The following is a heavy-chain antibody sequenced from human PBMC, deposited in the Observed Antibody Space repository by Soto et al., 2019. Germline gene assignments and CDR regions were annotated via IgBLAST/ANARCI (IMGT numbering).Heavy chain of an antibody. V-gene: IGHV1-69*01. CDR3: AKVRYSSPMGYYYGMDV. CDR1: RVTFSKFI. J-gene: IGHJ6*02. D-gene: IGHD6-19*01. Sequence: QVQLEQSGGEVKKPGSSVKVSCKASRVTFSKFIVTWVRQAPGLGLEWVGGIIPIFGTANYAQKFQGRVTSTADESTSTSYMEVNNLRSEDTAVYSCAKVRYSSPMGYYYGMDVWGQGTTVTVSS. CDR2: IIPIFGTA.